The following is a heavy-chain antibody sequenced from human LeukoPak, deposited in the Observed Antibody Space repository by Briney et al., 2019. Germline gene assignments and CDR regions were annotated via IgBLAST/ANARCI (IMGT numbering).Heavy chain of an antibody. CDR1: GGTFSSYA. CDR2: IIPIFGTA. Sequence: GASVKVSCKASGGTFSSYAISWVRQAPGQGLEWMGGIIPIFGTANYAQKFQGRVTITADESTSTAYMELSSLRSEDTAVYYCARAPGINDAFDIWGQGTMVTVSS. D-gene: IGHD1-14*01. CDR3: ARAPGINDAFDI. J-gene: IGHJ3*02. V-gene: IGHV1-69*13.